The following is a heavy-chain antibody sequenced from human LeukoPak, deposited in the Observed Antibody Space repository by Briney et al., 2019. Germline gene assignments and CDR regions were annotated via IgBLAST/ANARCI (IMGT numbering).Heavy chain of an antibody. CDR3: ARHGYDILTGLI. Sequence: SETLSLTCTVSGGSIISYYWRWIRQPPGKGLEWIGYIYYSGSTNYNPSLKSRVTISVDTSKNQFSLRLSSVTAADTAVYYCARHGYDILTGLIWGQGTMVTVSS. V-gene: IGHV4-59*08. D-gene: IGHD3-9*01. J-gene: IGHJ3*02. CDR1: GGSIISYY. CDR2: IYYSGST.